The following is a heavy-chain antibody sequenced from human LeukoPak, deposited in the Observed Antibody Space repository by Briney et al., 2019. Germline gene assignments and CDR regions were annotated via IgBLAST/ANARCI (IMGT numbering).Heavy chain of an antibody. Sequence: GGSLRLSCAASGFTFSSYSMNWVRQAPGKGLEWVSSISSSSYIYYADSVKGRFTISRDNAKNSLYLQMNSLRAEDTAVYYCARGLYSGSYYVPPDYWGQGTLVTVSS. CDR3: ARGLYSGSYYVPPDY. CDR2: ISSSSYI. CDR1: GFTFSSYS. D-gene: IGHD1-26*01. J-gene: IGHJ4*02. V-gene: IGHV3-21*01.